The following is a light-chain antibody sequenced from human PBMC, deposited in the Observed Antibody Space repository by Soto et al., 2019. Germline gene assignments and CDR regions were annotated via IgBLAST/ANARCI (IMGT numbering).Light chain of an antibody. V-gene: IGKV3-15*01. J-gene: IGKJ4*01. CDR3: QQYNNWTRAT. CDR2: RTS. CDR1: QSISSN. Sequence: EIVMTQSPATLSVSPGERATLSCRASQSISSNLAWYQQKPGQAPRLLMFRTSSRATGFPARFSGSGSGTEFNLTISSLQSEDFGGYYCQQYNNWTRATLGGGTKVDIK.